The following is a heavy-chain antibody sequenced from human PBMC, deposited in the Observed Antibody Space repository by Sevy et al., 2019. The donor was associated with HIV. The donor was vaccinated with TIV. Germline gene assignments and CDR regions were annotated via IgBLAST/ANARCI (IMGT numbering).Heavy chain of an antibody. V-gene: IGHV3-23*01. CDR2: ISGSGDNT. J-gene: IGHJ4*02. D-gene: IGHD5-18*01. CDR1: GFTFSNYA. CDR3: AKDSGDDNYGLFDY. Sequence: GGSLRLSCGASGFTFSNYAMSWVRQAPGKGLEWVSSISGSGDNTYNADSVKGRFTVSRDNSKNTLYLQMNSLRAEDTAVYYCAKDSGDDNYGLFDYWGQRTLVTVSS.